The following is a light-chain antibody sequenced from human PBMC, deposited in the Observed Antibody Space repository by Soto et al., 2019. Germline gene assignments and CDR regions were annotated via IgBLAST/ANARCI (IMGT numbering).Light chain of an antibody. CDR1: HDINIW. CDR3: QQADTFPLS. CDR2: TAS. Sequence: DIQMTQSPSSVSASVGDRLTITCRASHDINIWLAWYQQKPGKAPKLLIHTASTLQSGVPSRFSGSGSGTEFTLTITNLQPEDFATYYCQQADTFPLSFGQGTRLEIK. J-gene: IGKJ5*01. V-gene: IGKV1-12*01.